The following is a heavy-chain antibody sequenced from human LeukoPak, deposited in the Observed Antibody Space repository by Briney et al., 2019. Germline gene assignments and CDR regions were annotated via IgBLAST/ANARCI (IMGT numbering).Heavy chain of an antibody. Sequence: GGSLRLSCAGSGFNFTGYWMHWVRQAPGKGLEWISRLYSDGRSLTYADSVMGRFTISRDNSNNTLYLQMNSLRAEDTAVYYCAKRTGRDTREYWGQGTLVTVSS. D-gene: IGHD5-18*01. CDR1: GFNFTGYW. CDR3: AKRTGRDTREY. CDR2: LYSDGRSL. V-gene: IGHV3-74*03. J-gene: IGHJ4*02.